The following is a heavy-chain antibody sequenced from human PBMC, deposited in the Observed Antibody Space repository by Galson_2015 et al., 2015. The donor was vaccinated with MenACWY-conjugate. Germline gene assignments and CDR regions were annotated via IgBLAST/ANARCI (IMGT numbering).Heavy chain of an antibody. D-gene: IGHD6-19*01. Sequence: QSGAAVTKPGESLKISCTGLGSSFPSYWIGWVRQMPGKGLEWMGIIYPADSDTRYSPSFEGQVTISADKSITTAYLQWSSLKASDTAMYYCVRHTVAGTYWYFDLWGRGTLVTVSS. J-gene: IGHJ2*01. V-gene: IGHV5-51*01. CDR2: IYPADSDT. CDR1: GSSFPSYW. CDR3: VRHTVAGTYWYFDL.